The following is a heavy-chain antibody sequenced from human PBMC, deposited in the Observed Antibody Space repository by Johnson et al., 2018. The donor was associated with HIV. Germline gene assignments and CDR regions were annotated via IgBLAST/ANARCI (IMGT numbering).Heavy chain of an antibody. V-gene: IGHV3-30-3*01. D-gene: IGHD2-15*01. CDR1: GFTFSSYA. Sequence: QMLLVESGGGVVQPGRSLRLSCAASGFTFSSYAMHWVRQAPGKGLEWVAVISYDGSNKYYADSVKGRFTISRDNSKNTLYLQMNSLRAEDTAVYYCARSYCSGGGCRIHDAFDIWGQGTMVTVSS. CDR2: ISYDGSNK. CDR3: ARSYCSGGGCRIHDAFDI. J-gene: IGHJ3*02.